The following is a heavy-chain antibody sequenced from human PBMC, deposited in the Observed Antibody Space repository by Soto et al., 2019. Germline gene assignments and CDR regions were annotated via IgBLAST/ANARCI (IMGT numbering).Heavy chain of an antibody. CDR1: GFTFSSYG. Sequence: GGSLRLSCAASGFTFSSYGMHWVRQAPGKXLEWVAVISYDGSNKYYADSVKGRFTISRDNSKNTLYLQMNSLRAEDTAVYYCAKDFAVVVAATAGEFDPWGQGSLVTVSS. J-gene: IGHJ5*02. CDR3: AKDFAVVVAATAGEFDP. D-gene: IGHD2-15*01. V-gene: IGHV3-30*18. CDR2: ISYDGSNK.